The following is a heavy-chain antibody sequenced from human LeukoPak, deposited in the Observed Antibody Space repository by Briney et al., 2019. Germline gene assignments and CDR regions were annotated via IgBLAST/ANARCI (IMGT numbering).Heavy chain of an antibody. Sequence: PGGSLRLSCAASGFNLSIFWMHWVRHAPGKGLMWVSQINNDGSDTKYADSVKGRFTISRDKAKNTVFLQMARLTAEDTAVYYCAIERRQLFTSSWPYWGHGTLVTVST. V-gene: IGHV3-74*03. CDR3: AIERRQLFTSSWPY. D-gene: IGHD6-13*01. CDR1: GFNLSIFW. CDR2: INNDGSDT. J-gene: IGHJ4*01.